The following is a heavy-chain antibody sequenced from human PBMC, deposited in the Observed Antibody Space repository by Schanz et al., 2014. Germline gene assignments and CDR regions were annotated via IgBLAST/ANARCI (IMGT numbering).Heavy chain of an antibody. CDR3: ARDNLVSSSWYNYYGMDV. CDR1: GGTFSSYA. CDR2: IIPILGME. D-gene: IGHD6-13*01. Sequence: QVPLVQSGAEVKKPGSSVKVSCKASGGTFSSYAFSWVRQAPGQGLEWMGKIIPILGMENYAQKFQGRVTITADISTSTAYMELRSLRSDDTAVYYCARDNLVSSSWYNYYGMDVWGQGTTVTVSS. V-gene: IGHV1-69*04. J-gene: IGHJ6*02.